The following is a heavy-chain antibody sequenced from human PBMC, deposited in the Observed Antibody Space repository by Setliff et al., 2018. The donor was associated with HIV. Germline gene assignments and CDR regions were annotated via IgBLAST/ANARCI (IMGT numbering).Heavy chain of an antibody. CDR1: GYTLTELS. D-gene: IGHD6-13*01. J-gene: IGHJ1*01. Sequence: ASVKVSCKISGYTLTELSIHWVRQAPGKGLEWMANFDPEDGETCYAQKFQGRLTMTEDTSTDTAYMELSSLRSDDTAMYYCATDPGYSSTWYSESFQHWGQGTEVTVSS. CDR2: FDPEDGET. CDR3: ATDPGYSSTWYSESFQH. V-gene: IGHV1-24*01.